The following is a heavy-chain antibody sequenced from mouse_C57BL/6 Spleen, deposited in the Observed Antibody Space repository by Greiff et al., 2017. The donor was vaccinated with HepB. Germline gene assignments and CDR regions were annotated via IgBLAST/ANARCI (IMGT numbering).Heavy chain of an antibody. CDR2: IYPGDGDT. J-gene: IGHJ1*03. V-gene: IGHV1-80*01. CDR3: ARNYGSSHWYFDV. CDR1: GYAFSSYW. D-gene: IGHD1-1*01. Sequence: QVQLKESGAELVKPGASVKISCKASGYAFSSYWMNWVKQRPGKGLEWIGQIYPGDGDTNYNGKFKGKATLTADKSSSTAYMQLSSLTSEDSAVYFWARNYGSSHWYFDVWGTGTTVTVAS.